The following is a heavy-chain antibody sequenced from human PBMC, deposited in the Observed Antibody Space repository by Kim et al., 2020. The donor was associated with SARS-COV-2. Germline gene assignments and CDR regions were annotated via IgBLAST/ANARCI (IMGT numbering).Heavy chain of an antibody. V-gene: IGHV5-51*01. CDR1: GYSFNTYW. CDR2: IFPGDSET. CDR3: ARRYTFRTGTLDS. Sequence: GESLKISCKGSGYSFNTYWIVWVRQVPGKGLEYMGIIFPGDSETRYSPSFQGHVTISVDKSISTAYLQWSSLTASDTATYYCARRYTFRTGTLDSWGQGTLVTVSS. D-gene: IGHD3-16*02. J-gene: IGHJ4*02.